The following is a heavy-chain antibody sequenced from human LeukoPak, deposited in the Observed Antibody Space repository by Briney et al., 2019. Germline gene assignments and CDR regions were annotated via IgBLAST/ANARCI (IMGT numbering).Heavy chain of an antibody. CDR3: AKNMGYGDYWYFDL. CDR1: GYTFTSYY. J-gene: IGHJ2*01. D-gene: IGHD4-17*01. V-gene: IGHV1-2*02. CDR2: INPNSGGT. Sequence: GASVKVSCKASGYTFTSYYMHWVRQAPGEGLEWMGWINPNSGGTNYAQKFQGSVTMTRDTSISTAYMELTRLNSDDTAVYYCAKNMGYGDYWYFDLWGRGTLVTVSS.